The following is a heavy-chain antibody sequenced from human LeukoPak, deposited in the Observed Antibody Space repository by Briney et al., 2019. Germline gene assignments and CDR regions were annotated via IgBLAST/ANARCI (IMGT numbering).Heavy chain of an antibody. Sequence: SETLSLTCAAYGGSFSGYYWSWIRQPPGKGLEWIGEINHSGSTNYNPSLKSRVTISVDTSKNQFSLKLSSVTAADTAVYYCARTRSSGYLTFDYWGQGILVTVSS. CDR1: GGSFSGYY. J-gene: IGHJ4*02. V-gene: IGHV4-34*01. CDR3: ARTRSSGYLTFDY. CDR2: INHSGST. D-gene: IGHD3-22*01.